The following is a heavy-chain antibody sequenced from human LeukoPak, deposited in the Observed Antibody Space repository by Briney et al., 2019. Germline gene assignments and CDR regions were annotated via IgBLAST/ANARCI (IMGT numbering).Heavy chain of an antibody. V-gene: IGHV3-23*01. J-gene: IGHJ5*02. Sequence: GGSLRLSCAASGFTFSSYAMSWVRQAPGKGLEWVSAISGSGGSTYYADSVKGRFTISRDNSKNTLCLQMNSLRAEDTAVYYCAKAVVPAAEGPHWFDPWGQGTLVTVSS. CDR3: AKAVVPAAEGPHWFDP. D-gene: IGHD2-2*01. CDR2: ISGSGGST. CDR1: GFTFSSYA.